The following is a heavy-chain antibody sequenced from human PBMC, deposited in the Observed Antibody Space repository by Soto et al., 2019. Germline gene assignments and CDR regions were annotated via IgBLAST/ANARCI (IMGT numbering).Heavy chain of an antibody. Sequence: EVQLVESGGGLVQPGGSLRLSCATSGFTFSRYWMHWVRQAPWKGLMWVSRITPDGSSTSYADSVKGRFTISRDNAKNTLYLQMNGLRAEDTAIYYCARDLIILDTPGDDFDYWGQGTLVAVSS. J-gene: IGHJ4*02. CDR3: ARDLIILDTPGDDFDY. D-gene: IGHD5-18*01. CDR1: GFTFSRYW. V-gene: IGHV3-74*01. CDR2: ITPDGSST.